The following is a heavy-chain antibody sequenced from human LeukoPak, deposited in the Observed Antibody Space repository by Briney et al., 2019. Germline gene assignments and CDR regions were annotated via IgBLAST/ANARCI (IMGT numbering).Heavy chain of an antibody. D-gene: IGHD3-10*01. Sequence: SVKVSCTASGGTFKDYAVDWERQAPGQRPDWMGGIIPIFGSTTYARTFEDRVKITADASKTTIYMELNSLTSEDTAIYYCAKDQTQTSHYFDRWGQGTLVTVSS. CDR3: AKDQTQTSHYFDR. CDR1: GGTFKDYA. CDR2: IIPIFGST. V-gene: IGHV1-69*01. J-gene: IGHJ5*02.